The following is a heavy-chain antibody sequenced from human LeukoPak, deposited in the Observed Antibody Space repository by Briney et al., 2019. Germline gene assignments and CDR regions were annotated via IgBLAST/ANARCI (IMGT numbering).Heavy chain of an antibody. CDR1: GFTFSSYV. V-gene: IGHV3-23*01. J-gene: IGHJ5*01. Sequence: GGSLRLSCAASGFTFSSYVMSWVRPAPGKGLEWVSAISGSGGSTYYADSVRGRFTISTDNSTNTLYLQMNSLRAEDTAVYYCAKEQVDIVVVPAAINWFDSWGQGTLVTVSS. CDR2: ISGSGGST. CDR3: AKEQVDIVVVPAAINWFDS. D-gene: IGHD2-2*03.